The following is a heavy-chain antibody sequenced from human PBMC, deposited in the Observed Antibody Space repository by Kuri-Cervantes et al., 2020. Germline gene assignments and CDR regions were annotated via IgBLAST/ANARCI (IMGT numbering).Heavy chain of an antibody. CDR2: ISSSSTI. CDR3: ARDGHCTDGVCYMGPDY. D-gene: IGHD2-8*01. J-gene: IGHJ4*02. V-gene: IGHV3-69-1*01. CDR1: GFTFSDYY. Sequence: GESLKISCAASGFTFSDYYMNWVRQAPGKGLEWVSSISSSSTIYYADSVKGRFTISRDNAKNSLYLQMNSLRADDTALYYCARDGHCTDGVCYMGPDYWGQGTLVTVSS.